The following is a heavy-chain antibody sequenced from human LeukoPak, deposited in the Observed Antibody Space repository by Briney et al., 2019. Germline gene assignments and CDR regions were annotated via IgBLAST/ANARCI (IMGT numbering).Heavy chain of an antibody. J-gene: IGHJ4*02. Sequence: SETLSLTSAVYGGSFSGYYWSWIPPPPGKGLEWRGEINHSKSTNSNQSLKSRVTISVDTSKNQFSLKLSSVTGADTAVYYCARGRRMRITMIVVVITEKYFDYWGQGTLVTVSS. CDR2: INHSKST. CDR3: ARGRRMRITMIVVVITEKYFDY. CDR1: GGSFSGYY. D-gene: IGHD3-22*01. V-gene: IGHV4-34*01.